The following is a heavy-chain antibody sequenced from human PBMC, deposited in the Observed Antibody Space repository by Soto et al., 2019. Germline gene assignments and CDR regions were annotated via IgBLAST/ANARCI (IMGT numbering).Heavy chain of an antibody. CDR3: AKDGVKTADFWSGYFYYYYYMDV. CDR1: GFTFSSYG. J-gene: IGHJ6*03. Sequence: GGSLRLSCAASGFTFSSYGMHWVRQAPGKGLEWVAGISYDGSNKYYADSVKGRFTISRDNSKNTLYLQMNSLRAEDTAVYYCAKDGVKTADFWSGYFYYYYYMDVWGKGTTVTVSS. V-gene: IGHV3-30*18. D-gene: IGHD3-3*01. CDR2: ISYDGSNK.